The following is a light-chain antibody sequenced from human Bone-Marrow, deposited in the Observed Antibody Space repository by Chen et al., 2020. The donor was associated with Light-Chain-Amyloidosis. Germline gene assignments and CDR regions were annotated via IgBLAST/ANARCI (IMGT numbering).Light chain of an antibody. CDR2: RNN. V-gene: IGLV1-44*01. Sequence: QSVLTQPPSASGTPGQRVTISCSGSRSSIGSLTVNWYQQLPGTAPKLLIYRNNQRPSGVPDRFSGSKSGTSASLAISGLQSEDEADYYCATWDNSLGDDWVFGGGTKLTVL. J-gene: IGLJ3*02. CDR1: RSSIGSLT. CDR3: ATWDNSLGDDWV.